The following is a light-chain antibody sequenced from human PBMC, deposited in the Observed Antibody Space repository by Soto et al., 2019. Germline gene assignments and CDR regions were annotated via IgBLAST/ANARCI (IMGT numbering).Light chain of an antibody. J-gene: IGLJ1*01. Sequence: QSALTQPASVSGSPGQSITISCPGTSSDVGGYNYVSWYQQHPGKAPKLMIYEVSNRPSGVSNRFSGSKSGNTASLTISGLQAEDEADYYCSSYTSSSIPYVFGTGTKLTVL. CDR2: EVS. V-gene: IGLV2-14*01. CDR1: SSDVGGYNY. CDR3: SSYTSSSIPYV.